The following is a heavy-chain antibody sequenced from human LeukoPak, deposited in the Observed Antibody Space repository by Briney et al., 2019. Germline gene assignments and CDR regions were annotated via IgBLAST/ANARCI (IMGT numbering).Heavy chain of an antibody. CDR1: GGSISSHY. CDR2: MYYSGST. Sequence: SETLSLTCTVSGGSISSHYWNWIRQPPGKGPEWIGYMYYSGSTNYNPSLKSRVTVSLDTSKNQFSLKLSSVTAADTAVYYCARHGIGAAAGYYFDYWGQGTLVTVSS. V-gene: IGHV4-59*08. D-gene: IGHD6-13*01. CDR3: ARHGIGAAAGYYFDY. J-gene: IGHJ4*02.